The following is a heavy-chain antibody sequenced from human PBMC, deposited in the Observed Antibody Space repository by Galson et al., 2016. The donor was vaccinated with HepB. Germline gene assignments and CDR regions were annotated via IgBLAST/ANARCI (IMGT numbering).Heavy chain of an antibody. D-gene: IGHD1-26*01. CDR3: AKGREWELLRSFDF. Sequence: SLRLSCAGSGFTFSRHAMSWVRQAPGKGLEWVSTISGSGGSTYYADSVKGRFTISRDNSKNSLYLQMKSLRAEDTAVYYCAKGREWELLRSFDFWGQGNQVTVSS. CDR1: GFTFSRHA. CDR2: ISGSGGST. V-gene: IGHV3-23*01. J-gene: IGHJ4*02.